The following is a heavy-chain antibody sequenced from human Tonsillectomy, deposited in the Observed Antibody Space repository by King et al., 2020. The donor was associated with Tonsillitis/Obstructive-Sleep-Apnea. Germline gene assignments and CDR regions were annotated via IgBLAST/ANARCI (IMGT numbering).Heavy chain of an antibody. CDR1: GYTFTGYY. CDR2: INPNSGGT. Sequence: VQLVESGAEVKKPGASVKVSCKASGYTFTGYYMHWVRQAPGQGLEWMGWINPNSGGTNYAQKFQGRVTMTRDTSISTAYMELSRMRSDDTAVYYSSRDGVPAALHWFDPWGQGTLVTVSS. D-gene: IGHD2-2*02. J-gene: IGHJ5*02. CDR3: SRDGVPAALHWFDP. V-gene: IGHV1-2*02.